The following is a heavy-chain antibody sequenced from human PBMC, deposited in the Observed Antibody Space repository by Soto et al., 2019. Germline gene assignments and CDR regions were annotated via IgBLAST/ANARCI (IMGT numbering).Heavy chain of an antibody. CDR2: FLYSGST. D-gene: IGHD4-4*01. Sequence: QVQLLESGPGLVKPSETLSLTCTVSGDSVSSPNYYWSWIRQPPGKGLEWIGYFLYSGSTSYSPSLKSRVIISLDTSQNQFSRKLNSVTAADTAVYYCARGKDYNKVGWWGQGTLVTVSS. CDR3: ARGKDYNKVGW. J-gene: IGHJ4*02. CDR1: GDSVSSPNYY. V-gene: IGHV4-61*01.